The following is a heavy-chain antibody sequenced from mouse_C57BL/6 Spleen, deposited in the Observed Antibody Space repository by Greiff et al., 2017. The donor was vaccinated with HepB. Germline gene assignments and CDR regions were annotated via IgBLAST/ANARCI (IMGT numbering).Heavy chain of an antibody. CDR1: GFSLTSYA. Sequence: VQRVESGPGLVAPSQSLSITCTVSGFSLTSYAISWVRQPPGKGLEWLGVIWTGGGTNYNSALKSRLSISKDNSKSQVFLKMNSLQTDDTARYYCARNSYYSNYYFDYWGQGTTLTVSS. CDR3: ARNSYYSNYYFDY. CDR2: IWTGGGT. D-gene: IGHD2-5*01. J-gene: IGHJ2*01. V-gene: IGHV2-9-1*01.